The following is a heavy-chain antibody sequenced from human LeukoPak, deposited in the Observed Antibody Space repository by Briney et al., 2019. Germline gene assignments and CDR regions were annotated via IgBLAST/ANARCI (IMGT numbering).Heavy chain of an antibody. J-gene: IGHJ4*02. Sequence: ASVKVSCKASGYTFTSYAMNWVRQAPGQGLEWMGWINTNTGNPTYAQGFTGRFVFSLDTSVSTAYLQISSLKAEGTDVYYCATTRFLEWLSTVGGLFDYWGQGTLVTVSS. CDR1: GYTFTSYA. CDR3: ATTRFLEWLSTVGGLFDY. V-gene: IGHV7-4-1*02. CDR2: INTNTGNP. D-gene: IGHD3-3*01.